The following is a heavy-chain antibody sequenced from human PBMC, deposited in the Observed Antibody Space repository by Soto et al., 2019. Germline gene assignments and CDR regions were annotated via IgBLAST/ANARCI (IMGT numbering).Heavy chain of an antibody. J-gene: IGHJ6*02. Sequence: ASVKVSCKASGYTFTAYYMHWVRQAPGQRLEWMGWINPNSGGTNYAQKFQGWVTMTRDTSISTAYMELSRLRSDDTAVYYCARGGSLWFGELSAYYYGMDVWGQGTTVTVSS. CDR1: GYTFTAYY. CDR3: ARGGSLWFGELSAYYYGMDV. V-gene: IGHV1-2*04. CDR2: INPNSGGT. D-gene: IGHD3-10*01.